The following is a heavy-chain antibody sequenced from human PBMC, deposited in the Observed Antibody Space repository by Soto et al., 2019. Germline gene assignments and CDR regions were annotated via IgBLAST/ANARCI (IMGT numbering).Heavy chain of an antibody. V-gene: IGHV4-59*01. CDR1: GGSISSYY. D-gene: IGHD2-15*01. Sequence: PSETLSLTCTVSGGSISSYYWSWIRQPPGKGLEWIGYIYYSGSTNYNPSLKSRVTISVDTSKNQFSLKLSSVTAADTAVYYCARVGPGGGIDYWGQGTLVTVSS. CDR2: IYYSGST. CDR3: ARVGPGGGIDY. J-gene: IGHJ4*02.